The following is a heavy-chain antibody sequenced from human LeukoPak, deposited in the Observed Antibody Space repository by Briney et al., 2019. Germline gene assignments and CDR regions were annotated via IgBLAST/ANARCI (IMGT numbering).Heavy chain of an antibody. CDR1: GYTFTGYY. J-gene: IGHJ6*03. CDR2: INPNSGGT. D-gene: IGHD2-21*02. V-gene: IGHV1-2*01. Sequence: ASVKVSCKASGYTFTGYYMHWVRQAPGQGLEWMGRINPNSGGTNYAQKFQGRVPNTRDTFNSPAYMELCRRRSDETAVYWCARVVTAVYYYYRVVWGKGTTVTVSS. CDR3: ARVVTAVYYYYRVV.